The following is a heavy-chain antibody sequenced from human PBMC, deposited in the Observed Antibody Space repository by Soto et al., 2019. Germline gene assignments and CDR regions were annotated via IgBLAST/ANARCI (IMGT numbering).Heavy chain of an antibody. Sequence: GGSLRLSCAASGFTFRTYGMNWVRRAPGGGLEWVASISSSGSFIYYADSVKGRFTISRDDAEKSLYLQMNSLRAEDTALYYCAREPEGIAAALDYWGRGTLVTVSS. V-gene: IGHV3-21*01. D-gene: IGHD6-13*01. CDR3: AREPEGIAAALDY. J-gene: IGHJ4*02. CDR2: ISSSGSFI. CDR1: GFTFRTYG.